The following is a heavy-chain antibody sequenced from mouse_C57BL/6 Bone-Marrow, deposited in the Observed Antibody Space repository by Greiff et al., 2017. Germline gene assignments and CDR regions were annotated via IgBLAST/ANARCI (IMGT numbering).Heavy chain of an antibody. CDR2: IYPGSGNT. J-gene: IGHJ3*01. CDR3: ARPNYGSPFAY. V-gene: IGHV1-76*01. D-gene: IGHD1-1*01. Sequence: QVQLQQSGAELVRPGASVKLSCKASGYTFTDYYINWVKQRPGQGLEWIARIYPGSGNTYYNETFKGKATLTAEKSSSTAYMQLSSLTSEDSAVXFCARPNYGSPFAYWGQGTLVTVSA. CDR1: GYTFTDYY.